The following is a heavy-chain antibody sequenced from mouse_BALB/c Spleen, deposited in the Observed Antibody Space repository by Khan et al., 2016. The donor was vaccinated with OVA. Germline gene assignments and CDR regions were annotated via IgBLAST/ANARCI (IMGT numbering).Heavy chain of an antibody. CDR1: GYSIASDYA. CDR3: ARVYGGYFDY. D-gene: IGHD1-1*01. J-gene: IGHJ2*01. Sequence: EVQLQESGPGLVKPSQSLSLTCTVTGYSIASDYAWNWTRQFPGNKLEWMGFISYSGNTNYNPSLKSQISITRDTSKKQFYLQFNSVTSEDTATXYCARVYGGYFDYWGQGTTLTVSS. CDR2: ISYSGNT. V-gene: IGHV3-2*02.